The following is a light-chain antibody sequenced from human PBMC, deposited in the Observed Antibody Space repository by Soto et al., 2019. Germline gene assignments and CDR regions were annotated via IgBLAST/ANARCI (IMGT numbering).Light chain of an antibody. CDR3: QQGDSFPIT. CDR1: QNIGSW. V-gene: IGKV1-12*01. CDR2: AGS. J-gene: IGKJ5*01. Sequence: DIQMTQFPSSVSASVGDRVTITCRASQNIGSWLAWYQQKPGTVPKLLIYAGSSLQSGVPSRFSGTGVGTEFTLTITSLQPEDFGTYYCQQGDSFPITFGQGTRLEIK.